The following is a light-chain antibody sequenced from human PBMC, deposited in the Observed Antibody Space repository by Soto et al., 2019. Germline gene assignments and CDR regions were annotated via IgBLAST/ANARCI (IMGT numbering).Light chain of an antibody. CDR1: QSVSGN. V-gene: IGKV3-15*01. J-gene: IGKJ1*01. CDR3: QQYNNWPRT. Sequence: EIVMTQSPATLSVSPGERATLSCRASQSVSGNLAWYQQKPGQAPRLLIYGASTRATGIPARFSGSGSGTEFTLTISSLQSQDFAVYYCQQYNNWPRTFGQGTKVDIK. CDR2: GAS.